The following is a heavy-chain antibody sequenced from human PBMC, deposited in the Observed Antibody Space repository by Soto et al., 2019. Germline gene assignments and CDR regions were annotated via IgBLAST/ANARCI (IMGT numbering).Heavy chain of an antibody. CDR1: GGSISSYY. Sequence: SETLSLTCTVSGGSISSYYWSWIRQPAGKGLEWIGRIYTSGSTNYNPSLKSRVTMPVDTSKNQFSLKLSSVTAADTAVYYCARVYYDILTGFPYFDYWGQGTLVTVSS. D-gene: IGHD3-9*01. J-gene: IGHJ4*02. CDR3: ARVYYDILTGFPYFDY. CDR2: IYTSGST. V-gene: IGHV4-4*07.